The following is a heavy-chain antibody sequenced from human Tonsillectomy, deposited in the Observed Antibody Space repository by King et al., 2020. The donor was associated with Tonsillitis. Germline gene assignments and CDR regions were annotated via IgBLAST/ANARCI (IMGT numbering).Heavy chain of an antibody. CDR2: ISASGGYT. CDR3: AKDRRDRDCTSNTCYTGDDY. V-gene: IGHV3-23*04. Sequence: EVQLVESGGGLVQPGGSLRLSCAASGFTFSSYAMSWVRQAPGKGLEWVSAISASGGYTYYADSVKGRFTISRDNSKNTLYLQMNSLRAEDTAVYYCAKDRRDRDCTSNTCYTGDDYWGQGTLVTVSS. CDR1: GFTFSSYA. J-gene: IGHJ4*02. D-gene: IGHD2-2*02.